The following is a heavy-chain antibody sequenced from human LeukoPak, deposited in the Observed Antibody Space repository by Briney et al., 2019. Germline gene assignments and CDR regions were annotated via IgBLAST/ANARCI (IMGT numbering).Heavy chain of an antibody. D-gene: IGHD3-10*01. CDR2: IIPIFTTA. J-gene: IGHJ4*02. CDR3: ARVGGSGSYTSHYFDY. V-gene: IGHV1-69*13. CDR1: GGTFSSYA. Sequence: GASVKVSCKASGGTFSSYAISWVRQAPGQGLEWMGGIIPIFTTANHAQKFQGRVTINADESTSTAYMELSSLRSEDTAVYYCARVGGSGSYTSHYFDYWGQGTLVTVSS.